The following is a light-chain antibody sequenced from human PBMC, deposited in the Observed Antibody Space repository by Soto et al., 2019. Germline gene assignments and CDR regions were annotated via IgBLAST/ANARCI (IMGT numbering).Light chain of an antibody. CDR2: DAS. Sequence: EIVLTQSPATLSLSPGETAALSCRASQSISDYLAWYQQKPGQAPRLLIYDASNRATGVPGRFRGSGSGTDVTLTISSLDPEDFAVYFCQHRSNWPLTFGGGTKVDLK. V-gene: IGKV3-11*01. CDR3: QHRSNWPLT. J-gene: IGKJ4*01. CDR1: QSISDY.